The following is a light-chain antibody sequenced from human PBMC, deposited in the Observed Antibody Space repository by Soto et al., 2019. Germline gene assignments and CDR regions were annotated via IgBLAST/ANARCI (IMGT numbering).Light chain of an antibody. CDR1: QSLLNTDGNTY. CDR2: QVS. V-gene: IGKV2-30*01. CDR3: MQGTYRRIT. J-gene: IGKJ5*01. Sequence: DVVMTQSPLSLPVTLGQSASIACGSSQSLLNTDGNTYLNWYQQRPGQVPRRLIYQVSNRESGVPDRFSGSGSGSGTDFTLKISRVEAEDVGVYYCMQGTYRRITFCQGTRLEIK.